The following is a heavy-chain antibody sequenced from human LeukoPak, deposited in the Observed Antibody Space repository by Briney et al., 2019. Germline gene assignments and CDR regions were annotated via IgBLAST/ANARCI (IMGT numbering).Heavy chain of an antibody. J-gene: IGHJ5*02. D-gene: IGHD4-17*01. CDR2: INPNSGGT. Sequence: ASVKVSCKASGYTFTGYYMHWVRQAPGQGLEWMGWINPNSGGTNYEQKFQGRVIMTRDTSISTAYMELSRLRFDDTAVYYCARHMTTAINWFDPWGQGTLVTVSS. CDR1: GYTFTGYY. V-gene: IGHV1-2*02. CDR3: ARHMTTAINWFDP.